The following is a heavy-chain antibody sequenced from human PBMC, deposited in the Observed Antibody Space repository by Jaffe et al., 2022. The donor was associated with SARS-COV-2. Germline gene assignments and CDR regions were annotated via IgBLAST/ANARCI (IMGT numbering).Heavy chain of an antibody. J-gene: IGHJ4*02. CDR3: VKESTYDNTWSLDS. D-gene: IGHD3-22*01. CDR1: GFTFSDYA. Sequence: EVQLVESGGGLVQPGGSLRLSCAASGFTFSDYALDWVRQAPGEGLEWVSSFSGGNTYYAASMKGRFTISRDNSKSTLYLQIDNLRAEDTAIYYCVKESTYDNTWSLDSWGQGTLVTVSS. V-gene: IGHV3-23*04. CDR2: FSGGNT.